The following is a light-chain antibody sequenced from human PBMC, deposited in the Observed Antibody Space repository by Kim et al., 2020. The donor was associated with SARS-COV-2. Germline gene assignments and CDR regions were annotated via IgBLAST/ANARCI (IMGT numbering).Light chain of an antibody. J-gene: IGKJ2*01. Sequence: SASVGDRVTITCRASHSISSWLAWYQQKPEKAPKLLIYRTSYLESGVPSRFSGTGSGTEFTLTISSLQPDDFATYYCQQYNNYPRTFGQGTKLEI. CDR3: QQYNNYPRT. CDR1: HSISSW. CDR2: RTS. V-gene: IGKV1-5*03.